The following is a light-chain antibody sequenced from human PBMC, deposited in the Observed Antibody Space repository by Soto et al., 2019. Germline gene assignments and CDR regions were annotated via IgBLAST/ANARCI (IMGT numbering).Light chain of an antibody. CDR1: NSDVGGYKY. CDR2: DVS. J-gene: IGLJ1*01. Sequence: QSVLTQPASVSGSPGQSITISCTGTNSDVGGYKYVSWYQQHPGKAPKVMIFDVSNRPSGVSNRFSGSKSGNTASLTFSGLQAEDEADYYCTSYTSSGTYVFGTGTKLTVL. V-gene: IGLV2-14*01. CDR3: TSYTSSGTYV.